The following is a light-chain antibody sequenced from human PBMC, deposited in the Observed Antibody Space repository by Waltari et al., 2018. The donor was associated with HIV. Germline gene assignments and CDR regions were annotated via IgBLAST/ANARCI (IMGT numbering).Light chain of an antibody. CDR3: QSYDSSLSGSVV. J-gene: IGLJ2*01. CDR2: GIS. Sequence: QSVLTQPPSVSGAPGQRVTISCTGSSSNIGAGYDVHWYQQLPGTAPKLLIDGISNRPSGVPDRVSGSKSGTSASLAITGLQAEDEADYYCQSYDSSLSGSVVFGGGTKLTVL. CDR1: SSNIGAGYD. V-gene: IGLV1-40*01.